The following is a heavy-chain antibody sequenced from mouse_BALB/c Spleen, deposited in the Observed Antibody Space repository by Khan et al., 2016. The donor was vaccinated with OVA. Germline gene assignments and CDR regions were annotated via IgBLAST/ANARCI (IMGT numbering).Heavy chain of an antibody. CDR1: GYTFTSYV. Sequence: EVQLQQSGPELVKPGASVKMSCKASGYTFTSYVMHWVKQKPGRGLEWIGYIYPFNDDTKYNEKFKGKAKLTSDKSSSTAYMELSSLTSEDSAVYYCAPVGNYYVSFAYWGQGTLVTVSA. V-gene: IGHV1S136*01. J-gene: IGHJ3*01. CDR2: IYPFNDDT. D-gene: IGHD1-1*01. CDR3: APVGNYYVSFAY.